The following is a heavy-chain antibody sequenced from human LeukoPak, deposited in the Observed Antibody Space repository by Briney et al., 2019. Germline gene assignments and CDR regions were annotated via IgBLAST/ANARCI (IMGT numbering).Heavy chain of an antibody. D-gene: IGHD1-26*01. CDR1: GYTFTSYD. V-gene: IGHV1-8*03. Sequence: ASVKVSCKASGYTFTSYDINWVRQATGQGLEWMGWMKPNSGNTGYAQKFQGRVTITRNTSISTAYMELSSLRSEDTAVYYCARGRGRSYTAFDYWGQGTLVTVSS. CDR3: ARGRGRSYTAFDY. CDR2: MKPNSGNT. J-gene: IGHJ4*02.